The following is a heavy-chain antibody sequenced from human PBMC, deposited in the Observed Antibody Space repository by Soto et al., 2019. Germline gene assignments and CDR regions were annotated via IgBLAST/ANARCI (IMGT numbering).Heavy chain of an antibody. Sequence: QLQLQESGPGLVNPSETLSLTCTVSGGSVSSSSYYWGWIRQPPGKGLEWIGSIYYDGTTYYNPYLYSRVTISVDTSKNQFSLRLSSVTAADTAVYYCARRDHSTSRGWFDPWGPGTLVTVSS. D-gene: IGHD4-4*01. CDR2: IYYDGTT. V-gene: IGHV4-39*01. CDR3: ARRDHSTSRGWFDP. CDR1: GGSVSSSSYY. J-gene: IGHJ5*02.